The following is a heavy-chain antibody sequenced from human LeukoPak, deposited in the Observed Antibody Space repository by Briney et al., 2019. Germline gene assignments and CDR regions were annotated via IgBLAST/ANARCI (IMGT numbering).Heavy chain of an antibody. J-gene: IGHJ4*02. V-gene: IGHV3-53*01. CDR3: ARDAAAGAGVFDY. D-gene: IGHD6-13*01. CDR2: FYSDGTM. Sequence: GGSLRLSCVVSGFIVNNNYINWVRQAPGKGLEWVSVFYSDGTMYHADSVKGRLTISRDNSKNMVFLQMNSLRAEDTAVYYCARDAAAGAGVFDYWGQGTLVTVSS. CDR1: GFIVNNNY.